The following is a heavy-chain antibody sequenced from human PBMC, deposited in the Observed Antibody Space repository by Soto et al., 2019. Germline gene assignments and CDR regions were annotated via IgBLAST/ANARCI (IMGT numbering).Heavy chain of an antibody. CDR2: ISWDGGST. V-gene: IGHV3-43*01. D-gene: IGHD3-22*01. CDR1: GFTFDDYT. J-gene: IGHJ4*02. Sequence: EVQLVESGGVVVQPGGSLRLSCAASGFTFDDYTMHWVRQAPGKGLEWVSLISWDGGSTYYADSVKGRFTISRDNSKNYLYLQMNSLRTEDTALYYCATADDSSGYWGWGQGTLVTVSS. CDR3: ATADDSSGYWG.